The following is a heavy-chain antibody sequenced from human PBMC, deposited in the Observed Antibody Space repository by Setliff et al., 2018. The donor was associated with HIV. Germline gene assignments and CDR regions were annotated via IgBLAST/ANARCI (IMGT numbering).Heavy chain of an antibody. CDR2: IYYSGST. Sequence: SETLSLTCTVSGGSINSYYWSWIRQPPGKGLGWIGDIYYSGSTNYNPSLKSRVTISVDTSKNQFSLKLSSVTAADTAVYYCARATPSRNFQWFQEGFDSWGQGSLVTVSS. CDR1: GGSINSYY. CDR3: ARATPSRNFQWFQEGFDS. V-gene: IGHV4-59*08. D-gene: IGHD3-9*01. J-gene: IGHJ4*02.